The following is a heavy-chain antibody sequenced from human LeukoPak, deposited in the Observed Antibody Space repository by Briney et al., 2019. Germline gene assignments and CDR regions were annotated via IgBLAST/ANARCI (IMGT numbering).Heavy chain of an antibody. CDR3: ARDRQMIY. CDR1: GFTFRSYN. CDR2: ISSSGDAI. V-gene: IGHV3-48*04. J-gene: IGHJ4*02. Sequence: GGSLTLSCAASGFTFRSYNMNGVRQAPGKGLEWVSYISSSGDAIYYADSVKGRFTISRDNAKNSLSLQMNSLRADDTAVYYCARDRQMIYWGQGTLVTVSS. D-gene: IGHD3-16*01.